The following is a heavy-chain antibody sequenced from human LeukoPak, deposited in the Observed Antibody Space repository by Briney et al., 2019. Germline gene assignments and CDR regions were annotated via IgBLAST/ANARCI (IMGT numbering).Heavy chain of an antibody. V-gene: IGHV1-8*01. Sequence: ASVKVSCTASGYTFTIYDINWVRQATGQGLERMGWMNPNSGNTGYAQKFQGRVTMTRNTSISTAYMALSSLRSADTAVYYCARVGSSLAFDIWGQGTMVTVSS. J-gene: IGHJ3*02. CDR2: MNPNSGNT. CDR1: GYTFTIYD. D-gene: IGHD6-6*01. CDR3: ARVGSSLAFDI.